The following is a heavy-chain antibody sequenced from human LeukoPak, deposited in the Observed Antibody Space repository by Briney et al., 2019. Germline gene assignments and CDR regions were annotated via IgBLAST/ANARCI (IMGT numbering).Heavy chain of an antibody. J-gene: IGHJ6*03. V-gene: IGHV4-34*01. CDR3: ARADCSSTSYIGDYYYMDV. D-gene: IGHD2-2*01. Sequence: PSETLSLTCAVSGGSISSFYWSWIRQPPGQGLEWIGEINHSGSTNYNPSLKSRVTISVDTSKNQFSLKLSSVTAADTAVYYCARADCSSTSYIGDYYYMDVWGKGTTVTVSS. CDR1: GGSISSFY. CDR2: INHSGST.